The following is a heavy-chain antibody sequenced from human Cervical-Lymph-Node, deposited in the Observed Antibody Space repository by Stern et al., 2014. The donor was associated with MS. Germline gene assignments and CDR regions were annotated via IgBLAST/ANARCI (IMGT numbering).Heavy chain of an antibody. CDR3: ASLNGSGSYPDY. J-gene: IGHJ4*02. CDR2: ISYSGSS. D-gene: IGHD3-10*01. CDR1: GGSTSSSNYY. V-gene: IGHV4-39*01. Sequence: QLQLQESGPGLVKPSETLSLTCTVSGGSTSSSNYYWGWIRQPPGKGLEWIASISYSGSSYSIPSLKSRLTISIDTSKNQFPLKLISVTAADTAVYYCASLNGSGSYPDYWGQGTLVTVSS.